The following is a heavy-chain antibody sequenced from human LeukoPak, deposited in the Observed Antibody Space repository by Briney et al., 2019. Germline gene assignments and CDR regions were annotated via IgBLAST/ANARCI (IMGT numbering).Heavy chain of an antibody. V-gene: IGHV3-23*01. CDR3: AKGSLGGYSWYYFDY. Sequence: GGSLRLSCAASGFTFSNAWMSWVRQAPGKGLEWVSAISGSGGSTYYADSVKGRFTISRDNSKNTLYLQTNSLRAEDTAVYYCAKGSLGGYSWYYFDYWGQGTLVTVSS. CDR1: GFTFSNAW. CDR2: ISGSGGST. J-gene: IGHJ4*02. D-gene: IGHD3-22*01.